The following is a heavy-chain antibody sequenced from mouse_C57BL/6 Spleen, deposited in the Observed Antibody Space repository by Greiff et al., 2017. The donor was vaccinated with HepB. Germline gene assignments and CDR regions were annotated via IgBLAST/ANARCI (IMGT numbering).Heavy chain of an antibody. D-gene: IGHD1-1*01. CDR1: GFTFSDYY. Sequence: EVKVEESGGGLVQPGGSLKLSCAASGFTFSDYYMYWVRQTPEKRLEWVAYISNGGGSTYYPDTVKGRFTISRDNAKNTLYLQMSRLKSEDTAMYYCARGSSLAWFAYWGQGTLVTVSA. CDR3: ARGSSLAWFAY. V-gene: IGHV5-12*01. J-gene: IGHJ3*01. CDR2: ISNGGGST.